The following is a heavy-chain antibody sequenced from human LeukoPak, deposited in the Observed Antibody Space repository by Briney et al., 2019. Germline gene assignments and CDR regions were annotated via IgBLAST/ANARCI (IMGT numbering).Heavy chain of an antibody. Sequence: ASVKVSCKASGYTFTTYDINLVRQAAGQGLEWMGWMNPNSGNTGYAQKSQRRLTITRNASIITAYMELSSLRSDGPAVYYCARSKPDNSEIYHWGKGNLVTVSS. J-gene: IGHJ4*02. CDR1: GYTFTTYD. V-gene: IGHV1-8*03. D-gene: IGHD3-22*01. CDR2: MNPNSGNT. CDR3: ARSKPDNSEIYH.